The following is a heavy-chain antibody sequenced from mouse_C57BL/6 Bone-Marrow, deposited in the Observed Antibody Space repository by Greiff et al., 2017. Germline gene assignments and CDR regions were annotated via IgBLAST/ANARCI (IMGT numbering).Heavy chain of an antibody. CDR3: AREGKYGNYFYYAMDY. D-gene: IGHD2-1*01. CDR1: GYAFTNYL. Sequence: QVQLQQSGAELVRPGTSVKVSCKASGYAFTNYLIEWVKQRPGQGLEWIGVINPGSGGTNHNEKFKGKATLTADKSSSTAYMQLSSLTSEDSAVYFCAREGKYGNYFYYAMDYWGQGTSVTVSS. V-gene: IGHV1-54*01. CDR2: INPGSGGT. J-gene: IGHJ4*01.